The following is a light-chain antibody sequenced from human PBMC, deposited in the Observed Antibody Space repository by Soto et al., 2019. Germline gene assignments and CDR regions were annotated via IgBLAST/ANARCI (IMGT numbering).Light chain of an antibody. CDR1: QSVSSNY. V-gene: IGKV3-20*01. CDR2: GAS. J-gene: IGKJ1*01. Sequence: EIVLTQSPGTLSLSPGERATLSCRASQSVSSNYLAWYQQKPGQAPRLLIYGASSRVTGIPDRFSGSGSGTDFTLTISSLEPDDFAMYYCQQYGSLWTFGQGTKVEIK. CDR3: QQYGSLWT.